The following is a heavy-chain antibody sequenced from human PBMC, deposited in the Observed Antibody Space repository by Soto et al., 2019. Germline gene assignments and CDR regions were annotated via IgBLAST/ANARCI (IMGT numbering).Heavy chain of an antibody. CDR2: INHSGST. CDR1: GGSFSGYY. V-gene: IGHV4-34*01. J-gene: IGHJ4*02. D-gene: IGHD3-16*01. CDR3: ARFLGEKTARSVPQYYFDY. Sequence: PSETLSLTCAVYGGSFSGYYWSWIRQPPGKGLEWIGEINHSGSTNYNPSLKSRVTISVDTSKNQFSLKLSSVTAADTAVYYCARFLGEKTARSVPQYYFDYWGQATLVTVAS.